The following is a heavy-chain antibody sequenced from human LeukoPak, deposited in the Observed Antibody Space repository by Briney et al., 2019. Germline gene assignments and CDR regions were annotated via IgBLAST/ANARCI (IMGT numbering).Heavy chain of an antibody. CDR2: ISGSGGST. D-gene: IGHD3-22*01. CDR1: GLTFNSYA. CDR3: AKDPINYYDSSSYCRNY. Sequence: PGGSLRLSCAASGLTFNSYATSWVRQAPGKGLEWVSAISGSGGSTYYADSVKGRFTISRDNSKNTLYLQMNSLRAEDTAVYYCAKDPINYYDSSSYCRNYWGQGTLVTVSS. V-gene: IGHV3-23*01. J-gene: IGHJ4*02.